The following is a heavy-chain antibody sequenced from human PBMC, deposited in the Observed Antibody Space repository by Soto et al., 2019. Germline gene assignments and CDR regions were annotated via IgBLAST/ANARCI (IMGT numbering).Heavy chain of an antibody. Sequence: ASVKVSCKASGGTFSSYAISWVRQAPGQGLEWMGGIIPIFGTANYAQKFQGRVTITADESTSTAYMELSSLRSEDTAVYYCARSITIFGVVDDYYGMDVWGQGTTVTVSS. J-gene: IGHJ6*02. CDR3: ARSITIFGVVDDYYGMDV. CDR1: GGTFSSYA. D-gene: IGHD3-3*01. V-gene: IGHV1-69*13. CDR2: IIPIFGTA.